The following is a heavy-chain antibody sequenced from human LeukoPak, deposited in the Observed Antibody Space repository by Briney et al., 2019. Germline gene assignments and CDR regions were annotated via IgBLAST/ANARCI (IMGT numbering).Heavy chain of an antibody. CDR2: INWSGGGT. CDR1: GFTFNDYG. V-gene: IGHV3-20*04. CDR3: ARVGCSSWYDVASYYYYYMDV. J-gene: IGHJ6*03. Sequence: GGSLRLSCAASGFTFNDYGMSWVRQAPGKGLEWVSGINWSGGGTGYADSVKGRFTISRDNPKNSLYLQMNSLRAEDTALDYYARVGCSSWYDVASYYYYYMDVWGKRTTVTVSS. D-gene: IGHD6-13*01.